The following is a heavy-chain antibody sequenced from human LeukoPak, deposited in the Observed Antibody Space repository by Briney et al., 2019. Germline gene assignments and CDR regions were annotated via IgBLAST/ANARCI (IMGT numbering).Heavy chain of an antibody. Sequence: SETLSLTCTVSGDSISSGIYYWGWIRQPAGKGLEWIGRIYTSGSTNYNPSLKSRVTISVDTSKNQFSLKLSSVTAADTAVYYCARVSIFGVVDYWGQGTLVTVSS. CDR2: IYTSGST. D-gene: IGHD3-3*01. CDR1: GDSISSGIYY. CDR3: ARVSIFGVVDY. V-gene: IGHV4-61*02. J-gene: IGHJ4*02.